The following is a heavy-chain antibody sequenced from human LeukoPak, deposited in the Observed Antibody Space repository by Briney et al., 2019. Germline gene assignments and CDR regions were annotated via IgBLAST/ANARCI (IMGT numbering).Heavy chain of an antibody. D-gene: IGHD2-15*01. CDR2: FSGTANNT. V-gene: IGHV3-23*01. J-gene: IGHJ4*02. CDR1: GFTFSSYA. CDR3: AKYRTGSSYSGVDY. Sequence: GGSLGLSCAASGFTFSSYAMSWVRQAPGKGLEWVSSFSGTANNTYYADSVKGRFTISRDNSKNTVSLQMNSLRAEDTALYYCAKYRTGSSYSGVDYWGQGTLVTVSS.